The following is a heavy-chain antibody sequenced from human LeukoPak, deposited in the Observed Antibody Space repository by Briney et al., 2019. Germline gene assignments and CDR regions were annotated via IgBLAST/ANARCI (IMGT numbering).Heavy chain of an antibody. J-gene: IGHJ4*02. CDR3: ASYGPRGFDY. CDR2: ISSSSSYI. CDR1: GFTFSSYS. D-gene: IGHD3-10*01. Sequence: GGTLRLSCAASGFTFSSYSMNWVRQAPGKGLEWVSSISSSSSYIYYADSVKGRFTISRDKAKNSLYLQMNTLRAEDTAVYYCASYGPRGFDYWGQGTLVTVSS. V-gene: IGHV3-21*01.